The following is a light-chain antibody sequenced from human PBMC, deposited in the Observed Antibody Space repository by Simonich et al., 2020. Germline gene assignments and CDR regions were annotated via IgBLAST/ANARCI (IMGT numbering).Light chain of an antibody. V-gene: IGKV1-5*03. Sequence: DIQMTQSPSTLSASVGDRVTITCRDSQSISSWLAWYQQKPRKAPKLLIYKASSLESGVPSRFSGSGSGTEFTLTISSLQPDDFATYYCQQYNSYSQAFGQGTKVEIK. CDR2: KAS. CDR3: QQYNSYSQA. CDR1: QSISSW. J-gene: IGKJ1*01.